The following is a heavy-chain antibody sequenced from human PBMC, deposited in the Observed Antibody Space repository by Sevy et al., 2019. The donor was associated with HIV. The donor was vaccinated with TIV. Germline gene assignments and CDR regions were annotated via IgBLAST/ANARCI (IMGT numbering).Heavy chain of an antibody. CDR1: GYTFTGYY. V-gene: IGHV1-2*02. Sequence: ASVKVSCKASGYTFTGYYMHWVRQAPGQGLEWMGWINPNSGGTNYAQKFQGRVTMTRDTSISTAYMELSRLRSDDTAVYYCARFPVVSIAVAGGFYYYGMDVWGQGTTVTVSS. CDR3: ARFPVVSIAVAGGFYYYGMDV. CDR2: INPNSGGT. D-gene: IGHD6-19*01. J-gene: IGHJ6*02.